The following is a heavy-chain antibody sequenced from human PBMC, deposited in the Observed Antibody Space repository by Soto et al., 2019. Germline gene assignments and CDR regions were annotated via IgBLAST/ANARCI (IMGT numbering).Heavy chain of an antibody. CDR3: ASRIAVAGWFDP. V-gene: IGHV4-59*08. Sequence: QVQLQESGPGLVKPSETLSLTCTVSGGSISSYYWSWIRQPPGKGLEWIGYIYYSGSTNYNPSLKSRVTISVDTSKNQFSLKLSSVTAADTAVYYCASRIAVAGWFDPWGQGTLVTVSS. CDR1: GGSISSYY. J-gene: IGHJ5*02. CDR2: IYYSGST. D-gene: IGHD6-19*01.